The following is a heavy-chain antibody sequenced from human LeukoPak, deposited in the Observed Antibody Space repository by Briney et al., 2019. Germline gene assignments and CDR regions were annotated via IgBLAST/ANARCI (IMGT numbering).Heavy chain of an antibody. CDR2: ISGSGGST. CDR3: ARADDSSGWYYNGMDV. Sequence: GGSLRLSCAASGFTFSSYAMSWVRQAPGKGLEWVSAISGSGGSTYDADSVKGRFTISRDNAKSSLYLQMDSLGAEDTAVYYCARADDSSGWYYNGMDVWGQGTTVTVSS. J-gene: IGHJ6*02. CDR1: GFTFSSYA. D-gene: IGHD3-22*01. V-gene: IGHV3-23*01.